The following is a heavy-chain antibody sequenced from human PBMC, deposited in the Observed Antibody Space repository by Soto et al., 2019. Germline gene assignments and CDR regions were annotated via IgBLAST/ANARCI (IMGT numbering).Heavy chain of an antibody. CDR2: ISSSSSHT. Sequence: EVQLVESGGGLVKPGGSLRLSCAASGFTFSTYSMNWVRQTPGKGLEWVSSISSSSSHTQNADSVKGRFTVSRDNAKNSLYLKMNSLRAEDTAVYYCVPVAVVIAAKGSWGQGTLVTVSS. D-gene: IGHD2-15*01. J-gene: IGHJ5*02. CDR3: VPVAVVIAAKGS. V-gene: IGHV3-21*01. CDR1: GFTFSTYS.